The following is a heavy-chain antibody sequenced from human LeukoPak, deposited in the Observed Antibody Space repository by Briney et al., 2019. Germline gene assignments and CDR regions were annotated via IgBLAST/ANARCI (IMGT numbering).Heavy chain of an antibody. D-gene: IGHD1-26*01. Sequence: SETLSLTCTVSGGSISSYYWSWIRQPAGKGLEWIGRIYTSGSTNYNPSLKSRVTISVDTSKNQFSLKLSSVTAADTAVYYCARDRTVGDTPIFDYWGQGTLVTVSS. CDR3: ARDRTVGDTPIFDY. V-gene: IGHV4-4*07. CDR2: IYTSGST. CDR1: GGSISSYY. J-gene: IGHJ4*02.